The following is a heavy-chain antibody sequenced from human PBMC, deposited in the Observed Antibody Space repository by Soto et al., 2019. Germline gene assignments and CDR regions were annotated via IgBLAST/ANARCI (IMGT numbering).Heavy chain of an antibody. CDR2: ISAYNGNT. D-gene: IGHD2-15*01. J-gene: IGHJ6*02. V-gene: IGHV1-18*01. Sequence: GASVKVSCTASGYTFTSFGISWVRQAPGQGLEWMGWISAYNGNTNYAQKLQGRVTMTADTSTSTADMELRSLRSDDTAVYYCARDGCSGGSCYSESPYYYYGMDVWGQGTTVTVSS. CDR1: GYTFTSFG. CDR3: ARDGCSGGSCYSESPYYYYGMDV.